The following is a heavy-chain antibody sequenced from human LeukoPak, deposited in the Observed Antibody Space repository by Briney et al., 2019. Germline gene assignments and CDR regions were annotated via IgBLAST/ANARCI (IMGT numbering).Heavy chain of an antibody. Sequence: SGGSLRLSCAASGFTFSSYGMHWVRQAPGKGLEWVAVISYDGSNKYYADSVKGRFTISRDNAKNSLYLQMNSLRAEDTAVYYCAELGITKNGGVWGKGTTVTISS. CDR3: AELGITKNGGV. V-gene: IGHV3-30*18. J-gene: IGHJ6*04. CDR1: GFTFSSYG. D-gene: IGHD3-10*02. CDR2: ISYDGSNK.